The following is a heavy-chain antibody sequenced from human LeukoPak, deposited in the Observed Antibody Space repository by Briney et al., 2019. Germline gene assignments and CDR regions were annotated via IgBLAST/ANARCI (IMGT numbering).Heavy chain of an antibody. CDR1: GASMIVVY. CDR2: ISTIVST. V-gene: IGHV4-4*07. CDR3: ARGLPVSVNYVDYYLVIDV. Sequence: PSQTLSLTYPVSGASMIVVYTSSGRQPAGKGLQWIGRISTIVSTNYNPSLKRRVTMSVDRSTTEFSLTVRSVTAPTPTLFYCARGLPVSVNYVDYYLVIDVCGKGVTVTVSS. D-gene: IGHD3-22*01. J-gene: IGHJ6*04.